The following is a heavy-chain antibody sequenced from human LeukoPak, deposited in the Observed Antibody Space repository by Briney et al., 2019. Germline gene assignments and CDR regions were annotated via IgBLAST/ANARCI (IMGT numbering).Heavy chain of an antibody. Sequence: AASVKVSCKASGYTFTSYGISWVRQAPGQGLEWMGWISAYNGNTNYAQKLQGRVTMTTDTSTSTAYMELRSLRSDDTAVYYCARESYHPLYYDFWSGYWHFDYWGQGTLVTVSS. V-gene: IGHV1-18*01. D-gene: IGHD3-3*01. CDR1: GYTFTSYG. J-gene: IGHJ4*02. CDR2: ISAYNGNT. CDR3: ARESYHPLYYDFWSGYWHFDY.